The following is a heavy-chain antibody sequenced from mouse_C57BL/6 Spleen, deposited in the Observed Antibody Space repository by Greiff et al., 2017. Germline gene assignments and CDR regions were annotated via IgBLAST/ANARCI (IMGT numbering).Heavy chain of an antibody. CDR1: GYAFSSSW. CDR2: IYPGDGDT. D-gene: IGHD1-1*01. J-gene: IGHJ2*01. V-gene: IGHV1-82*01. CDR3: ARRSTTVVANYFDY. Sequence: QVQLKQSGPELVKPGASVKISCKASGYAFSSSWMNWVKQRPGKGLEWIGRIYPGDGDTNYNGKFKGKATLTADKSSSTAYMQLSSLTSEDSAVYVCARRSTTVVANYFDYWGQGTTLTVSS.